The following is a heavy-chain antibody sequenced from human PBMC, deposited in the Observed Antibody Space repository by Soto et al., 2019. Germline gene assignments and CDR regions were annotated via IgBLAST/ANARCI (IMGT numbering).Heavy chain of an antibody. CDR1: VFTFSSYW. J-gene: IGHJ4*02. V-gene: IGHV3-7*03. CDR3: VRELGMRY. D-gene: IGHD7-27*01. CDR2: IKQDGSQK. Sequence: LRLSFAASVFTFSSYWMTWVRQAPGKGLEWVASIKQDGSQKSYVDSVKGRFTIAKDNAENSLYLQLSSLRIDDSAVYYCVRELGMRYWGRGILVTVSS.